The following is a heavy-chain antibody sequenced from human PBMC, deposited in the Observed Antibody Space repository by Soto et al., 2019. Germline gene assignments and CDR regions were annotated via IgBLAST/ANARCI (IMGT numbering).Heavy chain of an antibody. D-gene: IGHD2-2*01. Sequence: PGGSLRLSCAASGFTFSNSWMHWVRQVSGKGLEWVSRINADGTSTSYADSVKGRSTISRDNAKNTLYLHVNSLRAEDTAVYYCVKVLARGVGVPRFYFDSWGQGALLTVSS. J-gene: IGHJ4*02. CDR3: VKVLARGVGVPRFYFDS. CDR1: GFTFSNSW. CDR2: INADGTST. V-gene: IGHV3-74*01.